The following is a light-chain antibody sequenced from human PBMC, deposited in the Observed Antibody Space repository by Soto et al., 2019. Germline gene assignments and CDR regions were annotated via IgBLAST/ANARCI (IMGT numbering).Light chain of an antibody. J-gene: IGKJ4*01. CDR1: QTASRN. CDR3: QQYNSWPPT. CDR2: DIS. Sequence: EVVMTQSPATLSVSPGERATLSCRASQTASRNLAWYQQRPGQAPRLLIYDISNRAAGVPARFSGSGSGTEFTLAISSLQSEDFAVYYCQQYNSWPPTFGGGTKVDI. V-gene: IGKV3-15*01.